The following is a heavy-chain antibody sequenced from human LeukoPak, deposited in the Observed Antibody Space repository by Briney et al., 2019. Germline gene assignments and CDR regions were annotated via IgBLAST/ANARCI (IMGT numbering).Heavy chain of an antibody. CDR3: AVLAGIAVADNDAFDI. D-gene: IGHD6-19*01. V-gene: IGHV1-46*01. J-gene: IGHJ3*02. CDR2: INPSGGST. Sequence: GASVKVSCKASGYTFTSYYMHWVRQAPGQGLEWMGIINPSGGSTSYAQKFQGRVTMTRDTSTSTVYMELSSLRSEDTAVYYCAVLAGIAVADNDAFDIWGQGTMVTVSS. CDR1: GYTFTSYY.